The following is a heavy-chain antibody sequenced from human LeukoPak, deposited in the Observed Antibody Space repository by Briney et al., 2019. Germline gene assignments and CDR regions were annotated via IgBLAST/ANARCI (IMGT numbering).Heavy chain of an antibody. J-gene: IGHJ4*02. CDR2: IYSTGST. V-gene: IGHV4-59*01. D-gene: IGHD6-13*01. CDR1: GGSISGYF. CDR3: ARMGSSWSRFDY. Sequence: PSETLSLTCTVSGGSISGYFWSWIRQPPGKGLEWIGYIYSTGSTNYNPSLKSRVTISVDTSKNQFSLKLSSVTAADTAVYYCARMGSSWSRFDYWGQGTLVTVSS.